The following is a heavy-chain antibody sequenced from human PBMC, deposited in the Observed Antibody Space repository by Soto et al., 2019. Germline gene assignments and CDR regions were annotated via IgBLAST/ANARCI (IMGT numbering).Heavy chain of an antibody. CDR3: ARGIWVATTASYYFDS. Sequence: QVQLVQSGPEVKKPGTSVILSCKASGYTFSKYALQWVRQALGQRLEWMGWINAGNGNTKYSENFQGRLTMTRDTSANTAYMDLRSLTSEDTAVYYCARGIWVATTASYYFDSWGQGTQVTVSS. V-gene: IGHV1-3*01. J-gene: IGHJ4*02. CDR2: INAGNGNT. CDR1: GYTFSKYA. D-gene: IGHD5-12*01.